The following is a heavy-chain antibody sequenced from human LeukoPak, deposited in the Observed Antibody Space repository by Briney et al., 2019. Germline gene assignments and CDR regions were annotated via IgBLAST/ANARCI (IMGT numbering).Heavy chain of an antibody. CDR2: ISYSSSAI. Sequence: GGSLRLSCTASGFTFSSYNMIWVRQAPGKGLEWVSFISYSSSAIYYADSVKGRFTISRDNAKNSLYLQMTSLRAEDTAVYYCARDGYSYDSSGYSSGLLYNWGQGTLVTVSS. J-gene: IGHJ1*01. CDR3: ARDGYSYDSSGYSSGLLYN. D-gene: IGHD3-22*01. CDR1: GFTFSSYN. V-gene: IGHV3-48*04.